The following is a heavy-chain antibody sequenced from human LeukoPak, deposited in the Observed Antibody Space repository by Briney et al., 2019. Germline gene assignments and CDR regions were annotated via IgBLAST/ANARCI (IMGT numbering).Heavy chain of an antibody. CDR2: IYTSGST. CDR1: GGSISSYY. D-gene: IGHD5-24*01. Sequence: SETLSLTCSVSGGSISSYYWSWIRQPAGKGLEWIGRIYTSGSTNYNPSLKSRVTMSVDTSKNQFSLKLSSVTAADTAVYYGAREMATIRGRNYYYYYMDVWGKGTTVTISS. J-gene: IGHJ6*03. CDR3: AREMATIRGRNYYYYYMDV. V-gene: IGHV4-4*07.